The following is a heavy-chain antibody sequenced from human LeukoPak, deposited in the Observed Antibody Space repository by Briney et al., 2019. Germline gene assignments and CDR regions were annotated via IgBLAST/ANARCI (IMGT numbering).Heavy chain of an antibody. J-gene: IGHJ6*02. Sequence: PGGSLRLSCAASGFTFSSYSMNWVRQAPGKGLEWVSSISSSSSYIYYADSVKGRFTISRDNAKNSLYLQMNSLRAEDTAVYYCARDLIRVAAAGTSPHPYYYYYGMDVWGQGTTVTVSS. V-gene: IGHV3-21*01. CDR1: GFTFSSYS. CDR2: ISSSSSYI. D-gene: IGHD6-13*01. CDR3: ARDLIRVAAAGTSPHPYYYYYGMDV.